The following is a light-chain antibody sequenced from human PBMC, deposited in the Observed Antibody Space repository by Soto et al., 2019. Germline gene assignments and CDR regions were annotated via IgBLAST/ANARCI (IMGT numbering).Light chain of an antibody. CDR1: SSDVGGYNY. J-gene: IGLJ1*01. Sequence: QSAPTQPRSVSGSPGQSVTISCTGTSSDVGGYNYVSWYQQHPGKAPKLMIYDVSKRPSGVPDRFSGSKSGNTASLTISGLQAEDEADYYCCSYAGSYPYVFGTGTKLTVL. CDR2: DVS. V-gene: IGLV2-11*01. CDR3: CSYAGSYPYV.